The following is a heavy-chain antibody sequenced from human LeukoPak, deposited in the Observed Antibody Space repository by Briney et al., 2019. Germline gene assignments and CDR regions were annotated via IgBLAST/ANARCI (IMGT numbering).Heavy chain of an antibody. J-gene: IGHJ4*02. CDR1: GFTFSSYG. Sequence: PGGSLRLSCAASGFTFSSYGMSWVRQAPGKGLEWVSAISGSGGSTYYADSVKGRFTISRDNSKNTLYLQMNSLRAEDTAVYYCAKLRDSLLWFGELPEPFDYWGQGTLVTVSS. CDR3: AKLRDSLLWFGELPEPFDY. D-gene: IGHD3-10*01. V-gene: IGHV3-23*01. CDR2: ISGSGGST.